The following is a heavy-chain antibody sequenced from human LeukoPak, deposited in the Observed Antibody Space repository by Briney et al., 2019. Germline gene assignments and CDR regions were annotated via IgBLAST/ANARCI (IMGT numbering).Heavy chain of an antibody. J-gene: IGHJ5*02. CDR3: TRQRGYCSSGVCRGWFDP. CDR1: GFTFRNYH. D-gene: IGHD2-8*01. Sequence: GGSLSLSCAASGFTFRNYHMNWARQAPGGGLECVSSISESSSFIQYADSLKGRFAISRDNAKNSLYLQMNSLRAEDTAVYYCTRQRGYCSSGVCRGWFDPWGQGTLVTVSS. V-gene: IGHV3-21*01. CDR2: ISESSSFI.